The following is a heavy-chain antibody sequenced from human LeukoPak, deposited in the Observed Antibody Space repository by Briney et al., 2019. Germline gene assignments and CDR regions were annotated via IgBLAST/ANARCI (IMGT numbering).Heavy chain of an antibody. CDR1: GYSISSGYY. CDR2: IYHNGSP. V-gene: IGHV4-38-2*01. J-gene: IGHJ4*02. D-gene: IGHD3-3*01. Sequence: PSETLSLTCAVSGYSISSGYYWGWIRQPPGKGLEWIGTIYHNGSPYYNPSLKSPVTISVDTSKNQFSLKLSSVTAADTAVYYCASSSGYYSFDSWGQGTLVTVSS. CDR3: ASSSGYYSFDS.